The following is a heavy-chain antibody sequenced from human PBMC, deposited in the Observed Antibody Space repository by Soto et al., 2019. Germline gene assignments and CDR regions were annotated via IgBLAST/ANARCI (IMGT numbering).Heavy chain of an antibody. CDR1: GYTLTELS. V-gene: IGHV1-24*01. CDR2: FDPEDGET. CDR3: ATSRPGKDIVVVPAAMRPLPDAFDI. Sequence: ASVKVSCKVSGYTLTELSMHWVRQAPGKGLEWMGGFDPEDGETIYAQKFQGRVTMTEDTSTDTAYMELSSLRSEDTAVYYCATSRPGKDIVVVPAAMRPLPDAFDIWGQGTMVTVSS. J-gene: IGHJ3*02. D-gene: IGHD2-2*01.